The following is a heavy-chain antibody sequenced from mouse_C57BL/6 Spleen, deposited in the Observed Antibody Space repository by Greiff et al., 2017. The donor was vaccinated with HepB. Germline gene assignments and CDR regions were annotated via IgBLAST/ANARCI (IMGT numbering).Heavy chain of an antibody. V-gene: IGHV5-4*03. Sequence: EVKLVESGGGLVKPGGSLKLSCAASGFTFSSYAMSWVRQTPEKRLEWVATISDGGSYTYYPDNVKGRFTISRDNAKNNLYLQMSHLKSEDTAMYYCARGDGNYEDYWGQGTTLTVSS. CDR1: GFTFSSYA. J-gene: IGHJ2*01. CDR3: ARGDGNYEDY. D-gene: IGHD2-1*01. CDR2: ISDGGSYT.